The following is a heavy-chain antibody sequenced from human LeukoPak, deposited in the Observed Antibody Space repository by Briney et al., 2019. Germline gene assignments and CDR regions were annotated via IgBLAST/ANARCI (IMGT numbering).Heavy chain of an antibody. V-gene: IGHV4-59*12. CDR2: IYYSGST. J-gene: IGHJ3*02. Sequence: LETLSLTCTVSGGSISSYYWSWIRQPPGKGLEWIGYIYYSGSTNYNPSLKSRVTISVDTSKNQFSLKLSSVTAADTAVYYCARVEGYRGIWGQGTMVTVSS. CDR3: ARVEGYRGI. CDR1: GGSISSYY. D-gene: IGHD6-13*01.